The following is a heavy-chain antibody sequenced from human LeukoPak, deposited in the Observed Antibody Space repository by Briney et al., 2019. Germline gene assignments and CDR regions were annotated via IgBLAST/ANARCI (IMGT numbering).Heavy chain of an antibody. Sequence: SETLSLTCTVSGGSISSHYWGWIRQPPGKGLEWIGYIYYSGSTNYNPSLKSRVTISVDTSKNQFSLKLSSVTAADTAVYYCARVGWLLGLDYWGQGTLVTVSS. CDR2: IYYSGST. CDR3: ARVGWLLGLDY. J-gene: IGHJ4*02. CDR1: GGSISSHY. D-gene: IGHD3-22*01. V-gene: IGHV4-59*11.